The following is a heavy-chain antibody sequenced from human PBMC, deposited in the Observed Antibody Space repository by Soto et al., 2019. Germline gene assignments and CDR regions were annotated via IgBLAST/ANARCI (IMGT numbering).Heavy chain of an antibody. D-gene: IGHD5-12*01. V-gene: IGHV3-33*01. Sequence: QVQLVESGGGVVQPGRSLRLSCGASGFTFSSHGMHWVRQAPGKGLEWVAVIWYDGTNKYYADSVKGRFTISRDNSRNTVSLQMNSLRVEDTAVYYCARCGDNKVFDYWGQGTLVSVSS. CDR3: ARCGDNKVFDY. CDR2: IWYDGTNK. J-gene: IGHJ4*02. CDR1: GFTFSSHG.